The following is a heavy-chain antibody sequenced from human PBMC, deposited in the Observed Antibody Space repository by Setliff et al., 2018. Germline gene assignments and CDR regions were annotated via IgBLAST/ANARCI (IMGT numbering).Heavy chain of an antibody. V-gene: IGHV3-33*06. J-gene: IGHJ6*03. CDR3: AKESGAHYFYYYYMDV. Sequence: GGSLRLSCAASGFNFSSYGMHWVRQAPGKGLEWVAAIWFDGSNHYYVDSVKGRFIISRDNSKNTPYLQMNSLRAEDTAVYFCAKESGAHYFYYYYMDVWG. D-gene: IGHD2-15*01. CDR1: GFNFSSYG. CDR2: IWFDGSNH.